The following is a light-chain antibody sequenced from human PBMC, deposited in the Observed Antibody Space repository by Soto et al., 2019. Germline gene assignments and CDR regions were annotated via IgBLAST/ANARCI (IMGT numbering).Light chain of an antibody. J-gene: IGKJ1*01. V-gene: IGKV1-27*01. CDR1: QGIKEY. CDR3: QKYDSAPWA. CDR2: AAS. Sequence: QMTQSPSSLSASLGDRVTIACRASQGIKEYVAWYQQKPGRGPKLLIYAASTLQSGVPSRLSGSGSGADFNLTNSRLQPEDVATYYCQKYDSAPWAFGQGTKVEIK.